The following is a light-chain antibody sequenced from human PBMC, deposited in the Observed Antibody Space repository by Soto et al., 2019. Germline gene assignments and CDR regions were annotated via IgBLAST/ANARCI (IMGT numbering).Light chain of an antibody. CDR3: QQRSNWYT. Sequence: EIELTQSPATLSLSPGETATLSCRASQNVDKFLAWYQQRPGQPPRLLIFDSSNRATGVPVRFSGSGSGTDFTLTISSLEPEDFAVYYCQQRSNWYTFGGGTKVDTK. J-gene: IGKJ4*01. CDR1: QNVDKF. V-gene: IGKV3-11*01. CDR2: DSS.